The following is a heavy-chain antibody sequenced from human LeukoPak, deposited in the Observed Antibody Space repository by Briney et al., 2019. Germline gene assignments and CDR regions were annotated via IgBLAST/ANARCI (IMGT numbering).Heavy chain of an antibody. V-gene: IGHV1-18*01. D-gene: IGHD2-15*01. CDR3: AGVGEYCSGGSCYFY. Sequence: ASVKVSCKASGYTFTSYGISWVRQAPGQGLEWMGWISAYNGNTNYAQNLQGRVTMTTDTSTSTAYMELRSPRSDDTAVYYCAGVGEYCSGGSCYFYWGQGTLVTVSS. CDR1: GYTFTSYG. CDR2: ISAYNGNT. J-gene: IGHJ4*02.